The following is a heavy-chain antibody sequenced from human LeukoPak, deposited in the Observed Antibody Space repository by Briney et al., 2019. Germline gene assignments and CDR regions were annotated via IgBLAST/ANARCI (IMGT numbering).Heavy chain of an antibody. CDR3: AKSLPYSSSSRGFDY. Sequence: GGSLRLSCAASGFTFSIYAMSWVRQAPGKGLEWVSGITGGRSTYYADSVKGRFTISRDNSKNALFLQMNSLRAEDTALYYCAKSLPYSSSSRGFDYWGQGTLVTVSS. J-gene: IGHJ4*02. D-gene: IGHD6-13*01. CDR1: GFTFSIYA. CDR2: ITGGRST. V-gene: IGHV3-23*01.